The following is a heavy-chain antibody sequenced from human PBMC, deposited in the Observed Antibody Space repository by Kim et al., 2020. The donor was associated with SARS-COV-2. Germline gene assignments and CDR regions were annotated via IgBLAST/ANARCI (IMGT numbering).Heavy chain of an antibody. CDR1: GFSFKSYA. CDR2: ISFDGSNV. Sequence: GGSLRLSCAASGFSFKSYAMHWVRQAPGKGLNWVAVISFDGSNVYYADSVKGRFTVSRDNSKNTLYVQMNSLRAEDTAVYYCARDTRNFDMLTGLDYWGQGTLVTVSS. CDR3: ARDTRNFDMLTGLDY. D-gene: IGHD3-9*01. V-gene: IGHV3-30*04. J-gene: IGHJ4*02.